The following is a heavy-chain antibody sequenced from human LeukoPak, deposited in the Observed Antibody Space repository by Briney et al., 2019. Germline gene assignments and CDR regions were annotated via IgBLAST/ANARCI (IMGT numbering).Heavy chain of an antibody. CDR2: IKQDGSEK. D-gene: IGHD6-19*01. V-gene: IGHV3-7*01. CDR3: ARGGYSSGWIYNWFDP. Sequence: GGSLRLSCAASGFTFSSYWMSWVRQAPGKGLEWVANIKQDGSEKYYVDSVKGRFTISRDNAKNSLYLQMNSLRAEDTAVYYCARGGYSSGWIYNWFDPWGKGTLVTVSS. J-gene: IGHJ5*02. CDR1: GFTFSSYW.